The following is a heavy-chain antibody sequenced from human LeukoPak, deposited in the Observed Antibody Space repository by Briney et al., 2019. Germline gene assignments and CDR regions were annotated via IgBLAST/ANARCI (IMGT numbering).Heavy chain of an antibody. CDR3: AREEEMATGNFDY. CDR1: GFTFSTCT. CDR2: ISSSSSYI. J-gene: IGHJ4*02. V-gene: IGHV3-21*01. Sequence: GGSLRLSCAASGFTFSTCTMNWVRQAPGKGLEWDSSISSSSSYIYYADSEKGRFTISRDNAKNSLYLQMNSLRAEDTAVYYCAREEEMATGNFDYWGQGTLVTVSS. D-gene: IGHD5-24*01.